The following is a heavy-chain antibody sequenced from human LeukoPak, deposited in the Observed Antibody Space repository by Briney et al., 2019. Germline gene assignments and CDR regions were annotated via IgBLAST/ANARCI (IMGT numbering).Heavy chain of an antibody. V-gene: IGHV1-24*01. J-gene: IGHJ1*01. CDR1: GYTLTELS. Sequence: ASVKVSCKVSGYTLTELSMHWVRQAPGKGLEWMGGFDPEDGETIYAQKFQGRVTMTEDASTDTAYMELSGLRSEDTAVYYCATVIKFWPLLYFQHWGQGTLVTVSS. CDR2: FDPEDGET. CDR3: ATVIKFWPLLYFQH. D-gene: IGHD3-16*02.